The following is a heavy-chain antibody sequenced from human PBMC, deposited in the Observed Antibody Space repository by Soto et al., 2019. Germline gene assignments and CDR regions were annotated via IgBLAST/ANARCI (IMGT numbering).Heavy chain of an antibody. Sequence: LRLSCAASGFTFSSYEMNWVRQAPGKGLEWVSYISSSGSTIYYADSVKGRFTISRDNAKNSLYLQMNSLRAEDTAVYYCVVAEEDWFDPWGQGALVTVSS. V-gene: IGHV3-48*03. CDR2: ISSSGSTI. D-gene: IGHD2-15*01. CDR3: VVAEEDWFDP. CDR1: GFTFSSYE. J-gene: IGHJ5*02.